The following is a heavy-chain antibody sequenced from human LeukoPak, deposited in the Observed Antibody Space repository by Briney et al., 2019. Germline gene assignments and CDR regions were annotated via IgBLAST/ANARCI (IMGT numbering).Heavy chain of an antibody. CDR1: GYTLTELS. J-gene: IGHJ4*02. CDR2: FDPEDGET. D-gene: IGHD3-22*01. Sequence: ASVKVSCKVSGYTLTELSMHWVRQAPGKGLEWMGGFDPEDGETIYAQKFQGRVTMTRDTSTSTVYMELSSLRSEDTAVYYCARDGPIYYYDSSGPLFDYWGQGTLVTVSS. CDR3: ARDGPIYYYDSSGPLFDY. V-gene: IGHV1-24*01.